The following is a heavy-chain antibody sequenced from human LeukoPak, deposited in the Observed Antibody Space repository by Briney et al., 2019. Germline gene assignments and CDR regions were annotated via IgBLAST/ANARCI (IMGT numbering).Heavy chain of an antibody. J-gene: IGHJ4*02. Sequence: SETLSLTCAVYGGSFSGHYWSWIRQPPGKGLEYIGEINHSGSTNYNPPLKSRVTISIDTSKNQFSLKLKSVTAADTAVYYCARFGDSNNWGQGTLVTVSS. CDR2: INHSGST. CDR1: GGSFSGHY. D-gene: IGHD3-3*01. CDR3: ARFGDSNN. V-gene: IGHV4-34*01.